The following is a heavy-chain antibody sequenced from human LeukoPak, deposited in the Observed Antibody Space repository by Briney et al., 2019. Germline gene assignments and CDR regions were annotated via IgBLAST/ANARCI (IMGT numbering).Heavy chain of an antibody. J-gene: IGHJ6*02. CDR2: VGGSAEYT. Sequence: GGSLRLSCAASGLTFSSYAMTWIRQAPGKGLEWVSSVGGSAEYTYYADSVKGRFTISRDNSRNTLSLQMNSLRAEDTAVYYCAKGYGSAALGLNAWGQGTTVPFS. CDR1: GLTFSSYA. CDR3: AKGYGSAALGLNA. V-gene: IGHV3-23*01. D-gene: IGHD3-10*01.